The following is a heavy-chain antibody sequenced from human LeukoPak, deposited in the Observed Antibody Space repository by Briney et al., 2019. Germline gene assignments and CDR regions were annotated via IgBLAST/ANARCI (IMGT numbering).Heavy chain of an antibody. V-gene: IGHV3-48*03. CDR2: ISNSGSTI. Sequence: PGGSLRLSCAASGFTFSNYEMNWVRQAPGKGLEWVSYISNSGSTIYYADSVKGRFTISRDNAKNSLYLQMNSLRAEDTAVYYCARSPFWDILAPGAFDIWGQGTMVTVSS. D-gene: IGHD3-9*01. CDR3: ARSPFWDILAPGAFDI. J-gene: IGHJ3*02. CDR1: GFTFSNYE.